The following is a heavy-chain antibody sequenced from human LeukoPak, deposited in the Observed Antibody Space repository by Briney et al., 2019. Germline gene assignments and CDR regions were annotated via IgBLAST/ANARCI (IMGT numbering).Heavy chain of an antibody. J-gene: IGHJ5*02. V-gene: IGHV4-34*01. CDR1: GGSFSGYY. Sequence: SETLSLTCAVYGGSFSGYYWSWIRQPPGKGLEWIGEINHSGSTNYNPSLKSRVTISVDTSKNQFSLKLSSVTAADTAVYYCARGIYGDYLDPWGQGTLVTVFS. D-gene: IGHD4-17*01. CDR2: INHSGST. CDR3: ARGIYGDYLDP.